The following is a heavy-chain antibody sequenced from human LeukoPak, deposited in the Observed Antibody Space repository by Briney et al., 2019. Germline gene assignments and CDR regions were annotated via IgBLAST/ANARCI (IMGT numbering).Heavy chain of an antibody. D-gene: IGHD3-3*01. CDR1: GFTFGDYA. J-gene: IGHJ4*02. Sequence: PGGSLRLSCTASGFTFGDYAMSWFRQAPGKGLEWVGFIRRKAYGGTTEYAASVKGRFTISRDDSKSIAYLQMNSLKTEDTAVYYCTRVFLGYDFWSGYYTGSGNYFDYWGQGTLVTVSS. V-gene: IGHV3-49*03. CDR3: TRVFLGYDFWSGYYTGSGNYFDY. CDR2: IRRKAYGGTT.